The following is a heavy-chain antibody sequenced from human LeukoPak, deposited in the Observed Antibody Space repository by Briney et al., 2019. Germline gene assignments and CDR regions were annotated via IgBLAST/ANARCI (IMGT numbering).Heavy chain of an antibody. Sequence: GGSLRLSCAASGFTFDDYAMHWVRQAPGKGLEWVSGISWNSGSIGYADSVKGRFTISRDNAKNSLYLQMNSLRAEDTALYYCAKDRGEIVNYYYYGMDVWGQGTTVTVSS. CDR2: ISWNSGSI. D-gene: IGHD3-10*01. J-gene: IGHJ6*02. CDR3: AKDRGEIVNYYYYGMDV. CDR1: GFTFDDYA. V-gene: IGHV3-9*01.